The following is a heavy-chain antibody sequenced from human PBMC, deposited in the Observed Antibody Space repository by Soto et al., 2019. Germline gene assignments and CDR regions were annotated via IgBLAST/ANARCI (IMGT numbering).Heavy chain of an antibody. J-gene: IGHJ6*03. D-gene: IGHD4-17*01. CDR1: GFTFSSYS. CDR3: ARGQETETTTHSYYYYYYMDV. Sequence: GGSLRLSCAASGFTFSSYSMNWVRQAPGKGLEWVSYISSSSSTIYYADSVKGRFTISRDNAKNSLYLQMNSQRAEDTAVYYCARGQETETTTHSYYYYYYMDVWGKGTTVTVSS. CDR2: ISSSSSTI. V-gene: IGHV3-48*01.